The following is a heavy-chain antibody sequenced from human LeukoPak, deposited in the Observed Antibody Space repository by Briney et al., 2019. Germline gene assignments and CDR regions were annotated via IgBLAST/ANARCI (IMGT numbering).Heavy chain of an antibody. D-gene: IGHD3-16*01. CDR2: FSDNTGDT. V-gene: IGHV3-23*01. Sequence: PGGSLRLSCAASGFTFNSIAMTWVRQAPGKGLEWVSTFSDNTGDTYYADSVKGRFTISRDNSKNTLYLQMDSLRAEDTAVYYCAREGAHDFDYWGQGTLVTVSS. J-gene: IGHJ4*02. CDR1: GFTFNSIA. CDR3: AREGAHDFDY.